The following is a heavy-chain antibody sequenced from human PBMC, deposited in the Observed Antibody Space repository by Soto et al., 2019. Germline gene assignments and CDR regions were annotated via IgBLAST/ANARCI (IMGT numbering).Heavy chain of an antibody. D-gene: IGHD2-8*01. J-gene: IGHJ4*02. CDR1: GFTFSDYY. V-gene: IGHV3-11*01. Sequence: GGSLRLSCAASGFTFSDYYMSWIRQAPGKGLEWVSYISSSGSTIYYADSVKGRFTISRDNAKNSLYLQMNSLRAEDTAVYYCASYCTNGVCYSFGYWGQGTLVTVSS. CDR3: ASYCTNGVCYSFGY. CDR2: ISSSGSTI.